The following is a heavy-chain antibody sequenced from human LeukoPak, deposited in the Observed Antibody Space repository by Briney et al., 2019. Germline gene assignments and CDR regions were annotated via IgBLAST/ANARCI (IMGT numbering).Heavy chain of an antibody. CDR1: GYTFTSYY. CDR3: ATVSYYYYYMDV. CDR2: INPSGGST. Sequence: ASVKVSCKASGYTFTSYYMHWVRQAPGQGLEWMGIINPSGGSTSYAQKFQGRVTMARDTSTSTVYMELSSLRSEDTAVYYCATVSYYYYYMDVWGKGTTVTVSS. V-gene: IGHV1-46*01. J-gene: IGHJ6*03.